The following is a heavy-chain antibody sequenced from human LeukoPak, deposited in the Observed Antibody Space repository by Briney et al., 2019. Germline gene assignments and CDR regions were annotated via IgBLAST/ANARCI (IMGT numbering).Heavy chain of an antibody. Sequence: GGSLRLSCSASGFTFSSYAMHRVRQAPGKGLEYVSAISSNGGSTYYADSVKGRFTISRDNSKNTLYLQMSSLRAEDTAVYYCVKPGATMVRGVLDYWGQGTLVTVSS. CDR2: ISSNGGST. D-gene: IGHD3-10*01. CDR1: GFTFSSYA. J-gene: IGHJ4*02. CDR3: VKPGATMVRGVLDY. V-gene: IGHV3-64D*06.